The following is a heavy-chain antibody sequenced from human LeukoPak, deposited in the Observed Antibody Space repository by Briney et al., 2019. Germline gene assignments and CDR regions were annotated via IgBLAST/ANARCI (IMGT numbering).Heavy chain of an antibody. CDR3: ARAPDYGDYVGYFDF. CDR2: IWYDGTTK. J-gene: IGHJ4*02. CDR1: GFVFSTYG. Sequence: GGSLRLSCAASGFVFSTYGIHWVRQAPGKGLEWVAGIWYDGTTKYYADPVKGRFTISRDNSKNTVSLQMDSLRAEDTAVYSCARAPDYGDYVGYFDFWGQGAQVTVSS. V-gene: IGHV3-33*01. D-gene: IGHD4-17*01.